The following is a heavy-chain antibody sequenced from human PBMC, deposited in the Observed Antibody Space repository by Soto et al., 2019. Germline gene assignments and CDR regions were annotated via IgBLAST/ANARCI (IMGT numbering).Heavy chain of an antibody. D-gene: IGHD6-13*01. CDR1: GFTFSSYP. V-gene: IGHV3-23*01. CDR2: ISGSGGST. J-gene: IGHJ3*02. Sequence: PGGSLRLSYAASGFTFSSYPMSWVRQAPGKGLEWVSAISGSGGSTYYADSVKGRFTISRDNSKNTLYLQMNSLRAEDTAVYYCAKDYIDRIAAAGPNVRDINDAFDIWGQGTMVTVSS. CDR3: AKDYIDRIAAAGPNVRDINDAFDI.